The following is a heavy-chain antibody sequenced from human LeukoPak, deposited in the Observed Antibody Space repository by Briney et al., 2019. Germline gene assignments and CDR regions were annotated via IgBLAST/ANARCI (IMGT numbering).Heavy chain of an antibody. CDR2: IYYSGST. J-gene: IGHJ6*02. CDR3: ARRRQLALGYYYYGMDV. Sequence: PSETLSLTCTVSGGSISSYYWSWIRQPPGKGLEWIGYIYYSGSTNYNPSLKSRVTISVDTSKNQFSLKLSSATAADTAVYYCARRRQLALGYYYYGMDVWGQGTTVTVSS. D-gene: IGHD6-13*01. V-gene: IGHV4-59*08. CDR1: GGSISSYY.